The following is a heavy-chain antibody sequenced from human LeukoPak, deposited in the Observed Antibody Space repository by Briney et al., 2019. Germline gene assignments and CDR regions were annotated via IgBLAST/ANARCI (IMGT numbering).Heavy chain of an antibody. Sequence: PSETLSLTCTVSGGSISGSFWSWIRQPPGKGLEWIGYVYYSGSTSYNPSLKSRVTISVDTSRNQLSLKLSSVTAADTAVYYCARSKAHLSTSWYGTWFDPWGQGTLVTVSS. D-gene: IGHD2-2*01. V-gene: IGHV4-59*08. J-gene: IGHJ5*02. CDR3: ARSKAHLSTSWYGTWFDP. CDR1: GGSISGSF. CDR2: VYYSGST.